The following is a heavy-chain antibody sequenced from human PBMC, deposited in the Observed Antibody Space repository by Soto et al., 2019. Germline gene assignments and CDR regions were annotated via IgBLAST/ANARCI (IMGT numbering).Heavy chain of an antibody. D-gene: IGHD2-15*01. CDR3: ARDRYCSGGSCYSGSYYYYGMDV. CDR2: IIPIFATA. V-gene: IGHV1-69*05. Sequence: GASVKVSCKASGGTFSSYAISWVRQAPGQGLEWMGGIIPIFATANYAQKLQGRVTVTTDTSTSTAYMELRSLRSDDTAVYYCARDRYCSGGSCYSGSYYYYGMDVWGQGTTVTVS. CDR1: GGTFSSYA. J-gene: IGHJ6*02.